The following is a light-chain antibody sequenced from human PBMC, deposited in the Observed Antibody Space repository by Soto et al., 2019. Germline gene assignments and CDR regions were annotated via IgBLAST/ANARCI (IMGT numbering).Light chain of an antibody. J-gene: IGLJ3*02. V-gene: IGLV2-11*01. Sequence: QSALTQPRSVSGSPGQSVTISCTGTSSDVGGYNYVSWYQQHPGKAPKLMIYDVSKRPPGVPDRFSGSKSGNTASLTISGLQAEDEADYYCCSYAGSYTPNWVFGGGTKVTVL. CDR1: SSDVGGYNY. CDR3: CSYAGSYTPNWV. CDR2: DVS.